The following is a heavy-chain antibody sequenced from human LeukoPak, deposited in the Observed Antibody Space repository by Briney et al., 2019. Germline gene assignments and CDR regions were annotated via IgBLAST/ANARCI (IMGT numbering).Heavy chain of an antibody. V-gene: IGHV4-31*03. J-gene: IGHJ4*02. CDR1: GGSISSGGYY. CDR2: IYYSGST. D-gene: IGHD5-18*01. Sequence: PSETLFLTCTVSGGSISSGGYYWSWIRQHPGKGLEWIGYIYYSGSTYYNPSLKSRVTISVDTSKNQFSLKLSSVTAADTAVYYCARGIAMVTYGLDYWGQGTLVTVSS. CDR3: ARGIAMVTYGLDY.